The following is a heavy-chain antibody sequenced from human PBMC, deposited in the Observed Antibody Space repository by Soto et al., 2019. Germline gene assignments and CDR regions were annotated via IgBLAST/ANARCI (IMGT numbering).Heavy chain of an antibody. Sequence: VPLVESGGGLVQPGGSLRLSCAASGFSFSSYWMHWVRHAPGKGLVWVSRINSDGSSATYADSVKGRFTISRDNAKNPLYLQRNSLPPEDRSVYFCAKGEPAATRYFQHWGQGYLVTVSS. CDR3: AKGEPAATRYFQH. CDR2: INSDGSSA. D-gene: IGHD2-2*01. V-gene: IGHV3-74*01. CDR1: GFSFSSYW. J-gene: IGHJ1*01.